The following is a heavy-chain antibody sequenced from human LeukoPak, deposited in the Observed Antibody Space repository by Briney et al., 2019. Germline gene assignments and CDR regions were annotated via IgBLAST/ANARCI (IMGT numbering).Heavy chain of an antibody. V-gene: IGHV4-59*01. J-gene: IGHJ4*02. CDR2: IYYSGST. CDR3: ARLRPPYYYYDSSGYIDY. Sequence: PSETLSLTCTVSGGSISSYYWSWIRQPPGKGLEWIGYIYYSGSTNYNPSLKSRVTISVDTSKNQFSLKLSSVTAADTAVYYCARLRPPYYYYDSSGYIDYWGQGTLVTVSS. CDR1: GGSISSYY. D-gene: IGHD3-22*01.